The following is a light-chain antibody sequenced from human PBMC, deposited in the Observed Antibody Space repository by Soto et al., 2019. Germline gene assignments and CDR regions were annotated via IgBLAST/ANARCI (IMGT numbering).Light chain of an antibody. CDR1: QSVATY. Sequence: EVAMAQTPGTLSLSPWERATLSCRASQSVATYLAWYQHKPGQAPRLLIYGASSRATGIPDRFSGSGSGTDFTLTISRLEPEDFAVYYCQQYGSLTWTFGQGTKVDI. J-gene: IGKJ1*01. V-gene: IGKV3-20*01. CDR3: QQYGSLTWT. CDR2: GAS.